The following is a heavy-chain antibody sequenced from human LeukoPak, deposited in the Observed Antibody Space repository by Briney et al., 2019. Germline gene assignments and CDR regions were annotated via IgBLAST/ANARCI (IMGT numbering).Heavy chain of an antibody. CDR1: GGSISSYY. V-gene: IGHV4-59*01. Sequence: PSETLSLTCTVSGGSISSYYWSWIRQPPGKGLEWIGYIYYSGSTNYNPSLKSRVTISVDTSKNQFSLKLSSVTAADTAVYYCARKSPSGYYFDYWGQGTLVTVSS. CDR2: IYYSGST. CDR3: ARKSPSGYYFDY. D-gene: IGHD3-3*01. J-gene: IGHJ4*02.